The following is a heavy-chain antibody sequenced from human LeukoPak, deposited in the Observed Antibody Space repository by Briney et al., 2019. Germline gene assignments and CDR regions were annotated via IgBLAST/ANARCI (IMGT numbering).Heavy chain of an antibody. Sequence: SETLSLTCTVSGGSISSSSYYWGWIRQPPGKGLEWIGSIYYSGSTYYNPSLKSRVTISVDTSKNQFSLKLSSVTAADTAVYYCARDPPNSYGYLPAFDIWGQGTMVTVSS. D-gene: IGHD5-18*01. CDR1: GGSISSSSYY. CDR2: IYYSGST. V-gene: IGHV4-39*07. CDR3: ARDPPNSYGYLPAFDI. J-gene: IGHJ3*02.